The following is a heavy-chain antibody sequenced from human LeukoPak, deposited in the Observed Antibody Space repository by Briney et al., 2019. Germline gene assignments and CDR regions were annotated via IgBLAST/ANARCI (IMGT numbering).Heavy chain of an antibody. V-gene: IGHV4-38-2*02. CDR3: ARGIDCSGGSCYSAYNWFDP. Sequence: SETLSLTCTVSGYSISSGYYWGWIRQPPGKGLEWIGSIYHSGSTYYNPSLKSRVTISVDTSKNQFSLKLSSVTAADTAVYYCARGIDCSGGSCYSAYNWFDPWGQGTLVTVSS. CDR2: IYHSGST. J-gene: IGHJ5*02. D-gene: IGHD2-15*01. CDR1: GYSISSGYY.